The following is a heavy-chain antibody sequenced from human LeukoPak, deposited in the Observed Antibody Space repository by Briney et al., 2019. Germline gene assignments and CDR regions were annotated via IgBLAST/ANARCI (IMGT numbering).Heavy chain of an antibody. V-gene: IGHV3-23*01. CDR3: AKDPYVN. CDR1: GFTFDDYG. D-gene: IGHD3-16*01. Sequence: GGSLRLSCAASGFTFDDYGMSWVRQAPGKGLEWVSGISASGGTTYYADSVRGRFTISGDNSKNTLYLQMNSLRAEDTAVYYCAKDPYVNWGQGTLVTVSS. J-gene: IGHJ4*02. CDR2: ISASGGTT.